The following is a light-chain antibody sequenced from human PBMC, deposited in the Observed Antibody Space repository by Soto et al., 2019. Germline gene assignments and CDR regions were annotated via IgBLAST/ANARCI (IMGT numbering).Light chain of an antibody. CDR2: DAS. Sequence: ETLMTQSPANLSLSPGETSTLSFMFRQSIRNNLAWYQQKLGQAPRLLIYDASTRATGIPARFSGSGSETDFTLTISSLQSEDFAVYYCQQYNNWPPITFGQGTRLEIK. J-gene: IGKJ5*01. CDR3: QQYNNWPPIT. V-gene: IGKV3-15*01. CDR1: QSIRNN.